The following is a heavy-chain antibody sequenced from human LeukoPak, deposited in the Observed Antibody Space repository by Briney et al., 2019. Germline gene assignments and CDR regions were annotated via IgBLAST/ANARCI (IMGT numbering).Heavy chain of an antibody. D-gene: IGHD6-25*01. CDR1: GFTFSSYD. J-gene: IGHJ3*02. CDR3: ARELGGYSSGRNAFDI. V-gene: IGHV3-13*01. CDR2: IGTAGDT. Sequence: GGSLRLSCAASGFTFSSYDMHWVRQATGKGLEWVSAIGTAGDTYYPRSVKGRFTISRENAKNSLYLQMNSLRAGDTAVYYCARELGGYSSGRNAFDIWGQGTMVTVSS.